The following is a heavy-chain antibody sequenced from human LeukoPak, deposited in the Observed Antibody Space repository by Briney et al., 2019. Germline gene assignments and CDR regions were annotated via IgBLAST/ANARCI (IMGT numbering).Heavy chain of an antibody. CDR3: ARAEAYDFRSGYGLNY. V-gene: IGHV3-30-3*01. CDR2: ISYDGSNK. Sequence: GRSLRLSCAASGFTFSSYAMHWVRQAPGKGLEWVAVISYDGSNKYYADSVKGRFTISRDNSKNTLYLQMNSLRAEDTAVYYSARAEAYDFRSGYGLNYWGQGTLVTVSS. D-gene: IGHD3-3*01. J-gene: IGHJ4*02. CDR1: GFTFSSYA.